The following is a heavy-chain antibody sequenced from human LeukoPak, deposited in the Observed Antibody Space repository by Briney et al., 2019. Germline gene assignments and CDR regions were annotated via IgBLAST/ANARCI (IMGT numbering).Heavy chain of an antibody. Sequence: PSETLSLTCTVPDSSITSTYYWAWFRQPPGKGLEWIATVFRLQTVRTFNNPSLESRVTMSLDPSQNQFSLNLTSVTAADTALYFCARVLHAPYLIDSWGQGTLVTVSS. CDR3: ARVLHAPYLIDS. CDR1: DSSITSTYY. J-gene: IGHJ4*02. V-gene: IGHV4-38-2*02. CDR2: VFRLQTVRT. D-gene: IGHD2-8*01.